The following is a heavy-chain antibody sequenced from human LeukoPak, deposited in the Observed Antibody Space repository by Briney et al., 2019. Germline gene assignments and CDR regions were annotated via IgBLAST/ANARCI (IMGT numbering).Heavy chain of an antibody. Sequence: GGTLRLSCAASGFTFSNYGMAWVRPVPGKGLEWVSAISGSGHGTYYTDSVKGRFTISRDNSKNTLSLQMSSLRAEDTAVYYCAKESGATWNIDSWGQGTLVTASS. D-gene: IGHD1/OR15-1a*01. J-gene: IGHJ4*02. CDR2: ISGSGHGT. CDR3: AKESGATWNIDS. V-gene: IGHV3-23*01. CDR1: GFTFSNYG.